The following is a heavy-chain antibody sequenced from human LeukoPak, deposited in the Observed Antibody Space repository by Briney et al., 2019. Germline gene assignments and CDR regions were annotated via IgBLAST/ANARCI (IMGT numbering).Heavy chain of an antibody. CDR2: IDTSGSV. D-gene: IGHD2-15*01. V-gene: IGHV4-4*07. Sequence: SETLSLTCTVSGGSISSYFCSWIRQPAGKGLEWLGRIDTSGSVNYNPSLKSRVTMSVDRSKSQFSLKLSSVTAADTAVYYCARVGSLSRGRNWVDPWGQGALVTVS. CDR3: ARVGSLSRGRNWVDP. CDR1: GGSISSYF. J-gene: IGHJ5*02.